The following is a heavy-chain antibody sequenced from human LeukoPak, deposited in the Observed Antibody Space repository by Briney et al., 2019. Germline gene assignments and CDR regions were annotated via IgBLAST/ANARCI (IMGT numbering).Heavy chain of an antibody. CDR2: IYHSGST. D-gene: IGHD3-3*01. Sequence: SETLSLTCTTSGGSISSSSYYWGWIRQPPGKGLEWIGSIYHSGSTYYNPSLKSRVTISVDTSKNQFSLKLSSVTAADTAVYYCARKHILRFLEWFDYWGQGTLVTVSS. CDR1: GGSISSSSYY. J-gene: IGHJ4*02. V-gene: IGHV4-39*07. CDR3: ARKHILRFLEWFDY.